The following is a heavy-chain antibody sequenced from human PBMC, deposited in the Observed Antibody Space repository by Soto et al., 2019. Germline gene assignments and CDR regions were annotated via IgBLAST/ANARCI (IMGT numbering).Heavy chain of an antibody. CDR2: ISGSGGNT. Sequence: PGGSLRLSCAASGFTFSSYAMSWVRQAPGKGLEWVSAISGSGGNTYCADSVKGRFTISRDNSKNTLYLQMNSLRAEDTAVYYCAKVSGSYRITPYWYFDLWGRGTLVTVSS. CDR1: GFTFSSYA. J-gene: IGHJ2*01. D-gene: IGHD1-26*01. CDR3: AKVSGSYRITPYWYFDL. V-gene: IGHV3-23*01.